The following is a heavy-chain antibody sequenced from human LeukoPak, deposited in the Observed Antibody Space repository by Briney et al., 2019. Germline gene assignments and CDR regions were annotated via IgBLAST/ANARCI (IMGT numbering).Heavy chain of an antibody. CDR3: ARKRSYGDYEDY. D-gene: IGHD4-17*01. V-gene: IGHV3-11*03. J-gene: IGHJ4*02. CDR2: ISGSSSHT. Sequence: GGSLRLSCAASGFTFSDYYMSWIRQAPGKGLEWVSYISGSSSHTNYADSVKGRFTISRDNAKNSVYLQMNSLRAEDTALYYCARKRSYGDYEDYWGQGTLVTVSS. CDR1: GFTFSDYY.